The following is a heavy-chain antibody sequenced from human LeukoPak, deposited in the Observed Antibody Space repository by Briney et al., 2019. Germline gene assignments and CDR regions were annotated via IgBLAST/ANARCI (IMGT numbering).Heavy chain of an antibody. CDR2: INPNSGGT. CDR3: ARDQGAYYYYYGMDV. V-gene: IGHV1-2*02. CDR1: GYTFTGYY. D-gene: IGHD4/OR15-4a*01. J-gene: IGHJ6*02. Sequence: ASVKVSCKASGYTFTGYYMHWVRRAPGQGLEWMGWINPNSGGTNYAQKFQGRVTMTRDTSISTAYMELSRLRSDDTAVYYCARDQGAYYYYYGMDVWGQGTTVTVSS.